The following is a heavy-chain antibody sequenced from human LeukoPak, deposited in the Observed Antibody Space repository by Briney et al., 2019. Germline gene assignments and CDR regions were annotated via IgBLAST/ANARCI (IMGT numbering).Heavy chain of an antibody. V-gene: IGHV6-1*01. Sequence: SQTLSLTCAISGDSVSSNSAAWNWIRQSPSRGLEWLGRTYYRSKWYNDYAVSVKSRITINPDTSKNQFSLQLNSVTPEDTAVYYCARVRYSSSWYVDDAFDIWGQGTMVTVSS. CDR1: GDSVSSNSAA. CDR3: ARVRYSSSWYVDDAFDI. CDR2: TYYRSKWYN. J-gene: IGHJ3*02. D-gene: IGHD6-13*01.